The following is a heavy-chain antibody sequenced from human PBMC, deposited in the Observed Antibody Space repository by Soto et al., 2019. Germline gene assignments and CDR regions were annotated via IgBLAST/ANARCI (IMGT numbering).Heavy chain of an antibody. Sequence: EVQLVESGGGLVQPGGSLGLSCSASGFTFRVYSMNWVRQAPGKGLEWVSYITSDERTRHYADSVKGRFTISRDNAKNSVYLQMTSLRDEDTAVYYCARSVEGHFDFWGQGILVTVSS. D-gene: IGHD6-19*01. CDR2: ITSDERTR. CDR3: ARSVEGHFDF. CDR1: GFTFRVYS. J-gene: IGHJ4*01. V-gene: IGHV3-48*02.